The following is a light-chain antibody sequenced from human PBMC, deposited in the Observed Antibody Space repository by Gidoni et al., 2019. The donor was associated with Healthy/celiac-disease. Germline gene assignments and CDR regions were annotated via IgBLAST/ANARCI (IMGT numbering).Light chain of an antibody. Sequence: QSALTQPASVSGSPGQSITISCTGTSSDVGGYNYVSWDQQHPGKAPKLMIYEVSNRPSGVSNRFSGSKSGNTASLTISGLQAEDEADYYGSSYTSSSTLYVFGTGTKVTVL. CDR2: EVS. V-gene: IGLV2-14*01. CDR1: SSDVGGYNY. CDR3: SSYTSSSTLYV. J-gene: IGLJ1*01.